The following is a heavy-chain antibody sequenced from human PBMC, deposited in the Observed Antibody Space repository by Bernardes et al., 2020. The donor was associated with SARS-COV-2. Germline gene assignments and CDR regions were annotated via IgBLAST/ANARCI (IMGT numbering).Heavy chain of an antibody. Sequence: GGSLRLSCTASGLIFSNHAMNWLRQVSGRGLEWVSSISPSGDSTYHADSVKGRFTISRDNSKNTLYLQMNSLRVEDTAVYYCAKPEMATADFDYWGQGTLVTVSS. CDR1: GLIFSNHA. V-gene: IGHV3-23*01. CDR3: AKPEMATADFDY. J-gene: IGHJ4*02. CDR2: ISPSGDST. D-gene: IGHD5-12*01.